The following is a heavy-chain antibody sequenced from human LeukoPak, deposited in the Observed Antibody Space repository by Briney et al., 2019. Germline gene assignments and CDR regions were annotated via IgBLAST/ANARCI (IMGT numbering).Heavy chain of an antibody. V-gene: IGHV3-73*01. D-gene: IGHD2-15*01. CDR3: TSPAVVVAAH. CDR1: GFTFSGSA. Sequence: GGSLRLSCAASGFTFSGSAMHWVRQASGKGLEWVGRIRSKANSYATAYVASVKGRFTISRDDSKNTAYLQMNSLKTEDTAVYYCTSPAVVVAAHWGQGTLVTVSS. J-gene: IGHJ4*02. CDR2: IRSKANSYAT.